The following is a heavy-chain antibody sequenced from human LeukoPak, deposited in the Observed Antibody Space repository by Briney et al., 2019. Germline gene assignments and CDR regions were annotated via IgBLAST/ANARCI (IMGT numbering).Heavy chain of an antibody. V-gene: IGHV3-33*06. D-gene: IGHD6-13*01. CDR2: IWYDGSNK. Sequence: GRSLRLSCAASGFTFSSYGMHWVRQAPGKGLEWVAVIWYDGSNKYYADSVKGRFTISRDNSKNTLYLQMNSLRADDTAVYYCAKRTSGSSWYSSDSWGQGTLVTVSS. CDR3: AKRTSGSSWYSSDS. CDR1: GFTFSSYG. J-gene: IGHJ4*02.